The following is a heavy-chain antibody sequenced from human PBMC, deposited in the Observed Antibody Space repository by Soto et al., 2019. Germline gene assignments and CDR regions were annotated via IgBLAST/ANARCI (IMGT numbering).Heavy chain of an antibody. Sequence: SETLSLTFTVSGGSVSSVSYYWSWIRQPPGKGLELIGYIYYSGSTNYNPSLKSRVTISVDTSKNQFSLKLSSVTAADTAVYYCARAVLNSRHGMDXWGQGTTVTVS. V-gene: IGHV4-61*01. D-gene: IGHD2-8*01. J-gene: IGHJ6*02. CDR1: GGSVSSVSYY. CDR2: IYYSGST. CDR3: ARAVLNSRHGMDX.